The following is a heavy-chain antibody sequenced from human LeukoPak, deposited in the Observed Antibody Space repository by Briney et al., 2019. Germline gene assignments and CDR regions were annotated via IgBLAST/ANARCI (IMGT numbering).Heavy chain of an antibody. CDR1: GFTFSSYG. CDR2: ISGSGGSGST. J-gene: IGHJ4*02. V-gene: IGHV3-23*01. D-gene: IGHD2-15*01. CDR3: AKSGLNRFDY. Sequence: PGGSLRLSCAASGFTFSSYGMTWVRQAPGKGLEWVSGISGSGGSGSTYYADSVKGRFTISRDNSKNTLFLQMNSLRAEDTAVYYCAKSGLNRFDYWGQGTLVTVSS.